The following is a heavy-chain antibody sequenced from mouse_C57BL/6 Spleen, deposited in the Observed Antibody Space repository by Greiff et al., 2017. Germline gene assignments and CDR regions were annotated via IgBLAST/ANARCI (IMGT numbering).Heavy chain of an antibody. CDR2: IYPGDGDT. CDR3: ARGDYYGSSYGFAY. Sequence: QVQLQQSGPELAKPGASVKISCKASGYAFSSSWMNWVKQRPGKGLEWIGRIYPGDGDTNYNGKFKGKATLTADKSSSTAYMQLSSLTSEDSAVYFCARGDYYGSSYGFAYWGQGTLVTVSA. V-gene: IGHV1-82*01. D-gene: IGHD1-1*01. CDR1: GYAFSSSW. J-gene: IGHJ3*01.